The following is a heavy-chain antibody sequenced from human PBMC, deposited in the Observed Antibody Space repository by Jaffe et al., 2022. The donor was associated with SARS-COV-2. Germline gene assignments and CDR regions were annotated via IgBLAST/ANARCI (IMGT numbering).Heavy chain of an antibody. V-gene: IGHV4-61*02. J-gene: IGHJ6*02. Sequence: QVQLQESGPGLVKPSQTLSLTCTVSGGSISSGSYYWSWIRQPAGKGLEWIGRIYTSGSTNYNPSLKSRVTISVDTSKNQFSLKLSSVTAADTAVYYCARDHTVGLPTTDGMDVWGQGTTVTVSS. CDR2: IYTSGST. D-gene: IGHD2-15*01. CDR3: ARDHTVGLPTTDGMDV. CDR1: GGSISSGSYY.